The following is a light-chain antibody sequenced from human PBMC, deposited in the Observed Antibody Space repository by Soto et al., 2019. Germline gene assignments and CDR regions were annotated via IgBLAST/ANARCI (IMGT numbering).Light chain of an antibody. Sequence: DLQMTQSPSSLSASVGDRVTITCRASQGISNYLAWYQQKPGKVTKLLIYAASTLQSGVPSRFSXXXSXTDFTLTXXXXXXXXXXXXYXQKYNSAPRTFGQGTKVEIK. V-gene: IGKV1-27*01. CDR3: QKYNSAPRT. J-gene: IGKJ1*01. CDR1: QGISNY. CDR2: AAS.